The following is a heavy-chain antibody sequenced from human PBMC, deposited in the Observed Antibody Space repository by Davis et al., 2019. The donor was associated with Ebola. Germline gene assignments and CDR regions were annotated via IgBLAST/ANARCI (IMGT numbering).Heavy chain of an antibody. CDR2: INHSANT. V-gene: IGHV4-34*01. D-gene: IGHD3-3*01. CDR1: GGSFSGYY. J-gene: IGHJ5*02. Sequence: MPSETLSLTCAVYGGSFSGYYWSWIRQPPGKGLEWIGEINHSANTNYNPSLKSRVTISVDRSKNQFSLKLTSVTAADTAVYYCARQGWSGYSLRHWLDPWGRGTLVTVSS. CDR3: ARQGWSGYSLRHWLDP.